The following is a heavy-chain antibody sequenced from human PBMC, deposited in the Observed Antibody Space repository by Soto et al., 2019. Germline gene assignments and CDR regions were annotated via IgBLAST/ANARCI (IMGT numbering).Heavy chain of an antibody. J-gene: IGHJ2*01. V-gene: IGHV4-39*01. CDR1: GGSISSSSYY. CDR2: IYYSGST. D-gene: IGHD3-3*01. Sequence: SETLSLTCTVSGGSISSSSYYWGWIRQPPGKGLEWIGSIYYSGSTYYNPSLKSRVTMSVDTSKNQFSLKLRYVTAADTAVYCCARHERVTIFGVVISYWYFDLWGRGTLVT. CDR3: ARHERVTIFGVVISYWYFDL.